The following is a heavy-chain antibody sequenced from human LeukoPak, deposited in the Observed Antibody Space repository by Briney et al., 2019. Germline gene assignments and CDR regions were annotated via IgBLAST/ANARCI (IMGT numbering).Heavy chain of an antibody. CDR3: ARMEGDVYKNPFDY. D-gene: IGHD5-24*01. CDR1: GLTVSRYH. CDR2: IYNHGRT. Sequence: GGSLRLFCAAWGLTVSRYHVSWVPQATGRGLEWVSVIYNHGRTSYADSVQGRFTISRDNLKNTLYLQMNSLRVEDTALYYCARMEGDVYKNPFDYWGQGTLVTVSS. V-gene: IGHV3-53*01. J-gene: IGHJ4*02.